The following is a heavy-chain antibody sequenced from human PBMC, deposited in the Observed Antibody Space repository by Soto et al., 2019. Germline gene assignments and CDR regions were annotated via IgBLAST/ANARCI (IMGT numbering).Heavy chain of an antibody. CDR1: GFTFSSYA. J-gene: IGHJ6*02. CDR3: ARDRGTLRYYYYGMDV. Sequence: QVQLVESGGGVVQPGRSLGLSCAASGFTFSSYAMHWVRQAPGKGLEWVAVISYDGSNKYYADSVKGRFTISRDNSKNXLYLQMNSLRAEDTAVYYCARDRGTLRYYYYGMDVWGQGTTVTVSS. V-gene: IGHV3-30-3*01. CDR2: ISYDGSNK. D-gene: IGHD3-16*01.